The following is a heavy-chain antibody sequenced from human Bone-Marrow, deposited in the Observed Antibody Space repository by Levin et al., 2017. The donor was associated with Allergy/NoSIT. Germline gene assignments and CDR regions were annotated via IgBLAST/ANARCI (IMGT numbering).Heavy chain of an antibody. J-gene: IGHJ5*02. CDR1: GYTFTSYN. CDR2: INPNSGNT. CDR3: ARGDCYSGSCYGPDWFDP. D-gene: IGHD2-15*01. V-gene: IGHV1-8*01. Sequence: ASVKVSCKTSGYTFTSYNVYWVRQATGQGLEWMGYINPNSGNTAYARKFQGRVTMTRNSSITTAYIELSSLRSEDTAMYYCARGDCYSGSCYGPDWFDPWGQGTQVTVSS.